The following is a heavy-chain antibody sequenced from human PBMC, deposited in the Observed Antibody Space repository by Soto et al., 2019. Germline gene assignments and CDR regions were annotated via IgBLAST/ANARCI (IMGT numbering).Heavy chain of an antibody. CDR3: VKDSGYVWFDP. J-gene: IGHJ5*02. V-gene: IGHV4-59*12. D-gene: IGHD5-12*01. CDR1: GVSINNYY. Sequence: KPSETLSLTCTVSGVSINNYYWSWIRQSPGKGLEWIAYIYYDGTTNYNPSLKSRVVISMDTSKNQFSLKVKSVTAADTAFYYCVKDSGYVWFDPWGQGTLVTVSS. CDR2: IYYDGTT.